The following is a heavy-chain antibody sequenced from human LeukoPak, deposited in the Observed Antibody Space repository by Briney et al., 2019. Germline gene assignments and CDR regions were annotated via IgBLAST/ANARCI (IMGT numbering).Heavy chain of an antibody. D-gene: IGHD3-22*01. CDR2: IYHSGST. CDR1: GYSISSGYY. Sequence: SSETLSLTCAVSGYSISSGYYWGWIRQPPGKGLGWIGSIYHSGSTYYNPSLKSRVTISVDTSKNQFSLKLSSVTAADTAVYYCAGTYYDSSGCIFDYWGQGTLVTVSS. J-gene: IGHJ4*02. CDR3: AGTYYDSSGCIFDY. V-gene: IGHV4-38-2*01.